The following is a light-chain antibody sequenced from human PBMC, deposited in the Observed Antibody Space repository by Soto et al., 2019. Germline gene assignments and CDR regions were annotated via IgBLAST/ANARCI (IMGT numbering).Light chain of an antibody. CDR3: QACDRSTV. J-gene: IGLJ2*01. CDR1: KLGDKY. CDR2: QDS. V-gene: IGLV3-1*01. Sequence: SYELTQPPSVSVSPGQTASITCSGDKLGDKYACWYQQKPGQSPVLVIYQDSKRPSGIPERFSGSNSGKTATLTISGTQAMVEADYYCQACDRSTVFGGATKLTVL.